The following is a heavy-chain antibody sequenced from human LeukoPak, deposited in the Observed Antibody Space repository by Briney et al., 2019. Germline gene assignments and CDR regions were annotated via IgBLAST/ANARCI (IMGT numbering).Heavy chain of an antibody. J-gene: IGHJ3*02. Sequence: SETLSLTCTVSGGSINSNNYYWGWIRQPPGKGLEWIGSIYSSGSAYYNPSLKSRVTISVDTSKNQFSLKLSSVTAADTAVYYCARALDAFDIWGQGTMVTVSS. V-gene: IGHV4-39*01. CDR2: IYSSGSA. CDR1: GGSINSNNYY. CDR3: ARALDAFDI.